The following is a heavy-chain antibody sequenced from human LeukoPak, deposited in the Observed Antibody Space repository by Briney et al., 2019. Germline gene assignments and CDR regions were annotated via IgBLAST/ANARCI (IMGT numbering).Heavy chain of an antibody. J-gene: IGHJ4*02. V-gene: IGHV3-23*01. Sequence: GSLRLSCAASGFTFSNYDMSWVRQAPGKGLEWVSAITGSGGNTYYADSVKGRFTISRDNSKNTVFLQMNSLRAEDTAVYYCAKWGDYDVLTGYYVSDYWGQGTLVTVSS. CDR3: AKWGDYDVLTGYYVSDY. CDR2: ITGSGGNT. CDR1: GFTFSNYD. D-gene: IGHD3-9*01.